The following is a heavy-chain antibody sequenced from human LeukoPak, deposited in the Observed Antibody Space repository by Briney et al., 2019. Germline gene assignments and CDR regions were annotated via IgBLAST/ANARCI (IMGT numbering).Heavy chain of an antibody. J-gene: IGHJ6*04. Sequence: GGSLRLSCAASGFTFSSYSMNWVRQAPGKGLEWVSSISSSSSYIYYADSAKGRFTISRDNAKNSLYLQMNSLRAEDTAVYYCARDMVRGVIASMDVWGKGTTVTVSS. V-gene: IGHV3-21*01. D-gene: IGHD3-10*01. CDR3: ARDMVRGVIASMDV. CDR1: GFTFSSYS. CDR2: ISSSSSYI.